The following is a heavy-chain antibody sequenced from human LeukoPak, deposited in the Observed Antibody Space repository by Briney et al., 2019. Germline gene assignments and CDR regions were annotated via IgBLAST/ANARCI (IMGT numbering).Heavy chain of an antibody. CDR1: GGCISTHY. D-gene: IGHD5-24*01. CDR3: AREVEMARQFDY. CDR2: IFTTGST. J-gene: IGHJ4*02. V-gene: IGHV4-4*07. Sequence: SETLSLTCTVSGGCISTHYWSWIRQPAGRGLEWIGRIFTTGSTNYNPSLKSRVTMSIDTSKNQFSLKLSSVTAADTAVYYCAREVEMARQFDYWGQGTLVTVSS.